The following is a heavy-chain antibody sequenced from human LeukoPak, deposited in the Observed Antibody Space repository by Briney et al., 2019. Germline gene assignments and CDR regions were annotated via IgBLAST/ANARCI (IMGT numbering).Heavy chain of an antibody. Sequence: GGALRLSCAASGFTFSSYGMQRFRLDPRTALEGAAVISYDGSNEYYADSVKGRLTISRDNSKNMVYLQMNSLRVEDTAVYYCAKGYYDSGYWGQGTLVTVSS. CDR1: GFTFSSYG. J-gene: IGHJ4*02. D-gene: IGHD3-22*01. CDR3: AKGYYDSGY. V-gene: IGHV3-30*18. CDR2: ISYDGSNE.